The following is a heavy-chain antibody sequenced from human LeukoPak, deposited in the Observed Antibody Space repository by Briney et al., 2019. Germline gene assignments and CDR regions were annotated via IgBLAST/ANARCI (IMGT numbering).Heavy chain of an antibody. CDR2: IYYSGST. D-gene: IGHD1-26*01. CDR3: ARAAVGIYWYFDL. V-gene: IGHV4-59*01. Sequence: SETLSLICTVSGGSISSYYWSWIRQPPGKGLEWIGYIYYSGSTNYNPSLKSRVTISVDTSKNQFSLKLSSVTAADTAVYYCARAAVGIYWYFDLWGRGTLVTVSS. CDR1: GGSISSYY. J-gene: IGHJ2*01.